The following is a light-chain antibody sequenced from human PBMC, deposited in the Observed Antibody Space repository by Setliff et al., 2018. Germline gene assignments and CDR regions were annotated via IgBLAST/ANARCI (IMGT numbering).Light chain of an antibody. CDR2: GAS. V-gene: IGKV3-20*01. CDR1: QSVSYSY. Sequence: EIVLTQSPGTLSLSPGQRATLSCRASQSVSYSYLAWYQQKPGQAPRLLIYGASSMATGIPDRFSGSWSGTDFTLTISNLEPEDFAVSYCHQYSVSQWTFGQGTKLDIK. CDR3: HQYSVSQWT. J-gene: IGKJ1*01.